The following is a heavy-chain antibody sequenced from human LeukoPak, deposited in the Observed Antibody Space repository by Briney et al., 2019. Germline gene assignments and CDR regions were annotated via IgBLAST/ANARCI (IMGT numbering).Heavy chain of an antibody. J-gene: IGHJ4*02. Sequence: GGSLRLSCAASGFTSSSYWMHWVRQAPGKGLVWVSRINSDGSSTSYADSVKGRFTISRDNAKNTLYLQMNSLRAEDTAVYYCARGAYCSSTSCYVDYYFDYWGQGTLVTVSS. CDR2: INSDGSST. V-gene: IGHV3-74*01. D-gene: IGHD2-2*01. CDR3: ARGAYCSSTSCYVDYYFDY. CDR1: GFTSSSYW.